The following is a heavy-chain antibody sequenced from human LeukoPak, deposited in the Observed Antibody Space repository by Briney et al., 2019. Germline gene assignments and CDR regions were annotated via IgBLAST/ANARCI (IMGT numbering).Heavy chain of an antibody. D-gene: IGHD3-16*01. CDR2: TRNKANNYTT. J-gene: IGHJ6*02. CDR3: ARTAGIRSPLGGPDYYYGMDV. CDR1: GFTFSSYV. Sequence: PGGSLRLSRVASGFTFSSYVMHWVRQPAGRGLAWVGRTRNKANNYTTECAASVKGRFTISRYDSKNSLYLQMNSLKTEDTDVYDCARTAGIRSPLGGPDYYYGMDVWGQGTTVTVSS. V-gene: IGHV3-72*01.